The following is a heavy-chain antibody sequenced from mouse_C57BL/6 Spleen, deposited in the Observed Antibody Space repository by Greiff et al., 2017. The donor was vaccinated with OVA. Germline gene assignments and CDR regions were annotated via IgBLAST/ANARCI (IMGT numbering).Heavy chain of an antibody. CDR3: ARGGDYDGTGAMDY. CDR1: GYTFTSYW. J-gene: IGHJ4*01. CDR2: IDPSDSYT. D-gene: IGHD2-4*01. V-gene: IGHV1-69*01. Sequence: VQLQQPGAELVMPGASVKLSCKASGYTFTSYWMHWVKQRPGQGLEWIGEIDPSDSYTNYNQKFKGKSTLTVDKSSSTAYMQLSSLTSEDSAVDDCARGGDYDGTGAMDYWGQGTSVTVSS.